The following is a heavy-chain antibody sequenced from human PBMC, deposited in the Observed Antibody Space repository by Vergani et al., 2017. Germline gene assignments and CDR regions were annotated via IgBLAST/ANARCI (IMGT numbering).Heavy chain of an antibody. D-gene: IGHD5-12*01. CDR1: GGSFNSGSYY. CDR3: ARHVKDGRGGYDLFVHFDY. V-gene: IGHV4-61*02. J-gene: IGHJ4*02. Sequence: QVQLQESGPGLVKPSQTLSLTCTVSGGSFNSGSYYWSWLRQPAGKRLEWIGRIHTNGVIHYNPSLNSRATISVDTSRNQISLKLTSVTATDTAVYYCARHVKDGRGGYDLFVHFDYWGQGTLVTVSS. CDR2: IHTNGVI.